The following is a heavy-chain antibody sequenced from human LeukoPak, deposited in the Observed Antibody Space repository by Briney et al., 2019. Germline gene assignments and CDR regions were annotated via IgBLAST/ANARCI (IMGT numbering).Heavy chain of an antibody. CDR2: INQDGGEK. Sequence: GGSLRLSCAASGFTFSNFWMSWVRQAPGKGLEWVANINQDGGEKYYVDSLKGRFTISRDNAKNSRYLQMNSLRAEDTAVYYCAKGIYSSGWSYFDYWGHGTLVTVSS. D-gene: IGHD6-19*01. J-gene: IGHJ4*01. CDR1: GFTFSNFW. CDR3: AKGIYSSGWSYFDY. V-gene: IGHV3-7*03.